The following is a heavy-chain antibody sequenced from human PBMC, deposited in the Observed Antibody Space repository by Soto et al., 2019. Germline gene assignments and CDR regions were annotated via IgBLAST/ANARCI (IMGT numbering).Heavy chain of an antibody. D-gene: IGHD3-3*01. J-gene: IGHJ6*02. V-gene: IGHV1-8*01. CDR1: GYTFTSYD. CDR3: ARVLGLRFLEWSPLLGYYYGMDV. CDR2: MNPNSGNT. Sequence: ASVKVSFKACGYTFTSYDINWLRQATGQGLEWMGWMNPNSGNTGYAQKFQGRVTMTRNTSISTAYMELSSLRSEDTAVYYCARVLGLRFLEWSPLLGYYYGMDVWGQGTTVTVSS.